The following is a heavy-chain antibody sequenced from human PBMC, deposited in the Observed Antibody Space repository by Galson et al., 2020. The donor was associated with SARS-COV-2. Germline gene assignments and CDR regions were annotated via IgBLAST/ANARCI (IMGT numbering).Heavy chain of an antibody. D-gene: IGHD4-17*01. CDR2: ISSSSSYT. J-gene: IGHJ5*02. V-gene: IGHV3-11*03. Sequence: KIGESLKISCAASGFTFSDYYMSWIRQAPGKGLEWVSYISSSSSYTNYADSVKGRFTISRDNAKNSLYLQMNSLRAEDTAVYYWARVEKTTAKGFNWFDPWGQGTLVTVSA. CDR3: ARVEKTTAKGFNWFDP. CDR1: GFTFSDYY.